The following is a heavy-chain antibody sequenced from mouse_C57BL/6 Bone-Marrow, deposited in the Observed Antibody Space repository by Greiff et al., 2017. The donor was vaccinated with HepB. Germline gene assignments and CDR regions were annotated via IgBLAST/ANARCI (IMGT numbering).Heavy chain of an antibody. CDR1: GYAFSSYW. D-gene: IGHD3-2*01. J-gene: IGHJ2*01. CDR3: ARHGDSHDY. CDR2: IYPGDGDT. Sequence: VQLVESGAELVKPGASVKISCKASGYAFSSYWMNWVKQRPGKGLEWIGQIYPGDGDTNYNGKFKGKATLTADKSSSTVYMELSRLTSEDSAVYFCARHGDSHDYWGQGTTLTVSS. V-gene: IGHV1-80*01.